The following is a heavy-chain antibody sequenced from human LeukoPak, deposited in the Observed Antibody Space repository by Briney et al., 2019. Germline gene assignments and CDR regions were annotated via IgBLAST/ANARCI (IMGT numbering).Heavy chain of an antibody. CDR3: AKDHQSGYGYYYYYMDV. D-gene: IGHD5-12*01. CDR2: INSDGSNT. J-gene: IGHJ6*03. CDR1: GFIFITYW. V-gene: IGHV3-74*01. Sequence: PGGSLRLSCAASGFIFITYWMHWVRQAPGKGLVWVSRINSDGSNTNYADSVKGRFTISRDNSKNTLYLQMNSLRAEDTAVYYCAKDHQSGYGYYYYYMDVWGKGTTVTVSS.